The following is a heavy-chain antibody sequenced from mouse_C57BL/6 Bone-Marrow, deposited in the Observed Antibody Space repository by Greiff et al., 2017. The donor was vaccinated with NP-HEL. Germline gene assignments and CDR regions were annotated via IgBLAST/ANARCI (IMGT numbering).Heavy chain of an antibody. J-gene: IGHJ3*01. CDR3: ARDYYGSSFAY. CDR2: IYPRSGNT. D-gene: IGHD1-1*01. V-gene: IGHV1-81*01. CDR1: SYTFTSYG. Sequence: VQLQQSGAELARPGASVKLSCKASSYTFTSYGISWVKQRTGQGLEWIGEIYPRSGNTYYNEKFKGKATLTADKSSSTAYMELRSLTSEDSAVYFCARDYYGSSFAYWGQGTLVTVSA.